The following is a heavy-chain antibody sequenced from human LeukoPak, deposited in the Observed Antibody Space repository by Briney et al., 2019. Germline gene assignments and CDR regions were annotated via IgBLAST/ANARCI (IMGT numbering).Heavy chain of an antibody. J-gene: IGHJ2*01. CDR3: ARDRSERQQLVKNWYFDL. CDR1: GYTFTGYY. D-gene: IGHD6-13*01. Sequence: ASVKVSCKASGYTFTGYYMHWVRQAPGQGLEWMGWINPNSGGTNYAQKFQGRVTMTRDTSISTAYMELSRLRSDDTAVYYCARDRSERQQLVKNWYFDLWGRGTLVTVSS. CDR2: INPNSGGT. V-gene: IGHV1-2*02.